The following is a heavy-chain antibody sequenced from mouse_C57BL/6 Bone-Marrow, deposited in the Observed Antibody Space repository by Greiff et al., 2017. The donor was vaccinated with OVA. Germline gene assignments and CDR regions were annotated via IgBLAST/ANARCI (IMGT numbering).Heavy chain of an antibody. Sequence: VQLQQSGAELVKPGASVPLSFPSSFFHIQDYSMPCVKQRTEQGLAWIGRIDPEDGETKYAPKFQGKATITADTSSNTAYLQLSSLTSEDTAVYYCAIFFTTVVSYFDYWGQGTTLTVSS. D-gene: IGHD1-1*01. CDR2: IDPEDGET. CDR3: AIFFTTVVSYFDY. J-gene: IGHJ2*01. V-gene: IGHV14-2*01. CDR1: FFHIQDYS.